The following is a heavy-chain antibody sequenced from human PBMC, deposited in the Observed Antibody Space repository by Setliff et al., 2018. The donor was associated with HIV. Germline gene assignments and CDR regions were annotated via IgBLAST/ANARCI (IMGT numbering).Heavy chain of an antibody. Sequence: SETLSLTCAVYGGSFSGYYWSWIRQPPGKGLEWIGEVTHSGRTNYNPSLESRVTISVDTSKNQFSLKLSSVTAADTAVYYCARESDDILTGSYYYYGMDVWGQGTTVTVSS. J-gene: IGHJ6*02. CDR3: ARESDDILTGSYYYYGMDV. CDR2: VTHSGRT. V-gene: IGHV4-34*01. D-gene: IGHD3-9*01. CDR1: GGSFSGYY.